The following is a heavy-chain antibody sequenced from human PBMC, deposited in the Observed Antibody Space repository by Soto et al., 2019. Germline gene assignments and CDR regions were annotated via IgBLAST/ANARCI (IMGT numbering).Heavy chain of an antibody. Sequence: SETLSLTCTVSGVSISSKNFYWGWIRQSPGKGLEWIGTLYSGSTFSSLSLKNRVTISVDTSKNQVSLKLRSVAAADTAIYYCATTRGIAVGGSFDYWGQGIQVTVSS. CDR1: GVSISSKNFY. CDR2: LYSGST. D-gene: IGHD6-19*01. J-gene: IGHJ4*02. V-gene: IGHV4-39*01. CDR3: ATTRGIAVGGSFDY.